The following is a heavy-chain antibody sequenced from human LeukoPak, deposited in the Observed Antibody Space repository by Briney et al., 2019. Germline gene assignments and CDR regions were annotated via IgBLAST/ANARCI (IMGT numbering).Heavy chain of an antibody. V-gene: IGHV3-74*01. CDR3: GSVFDY. Sequence: GGSLRLSCAASGFTFSSYWMHWVRHAPGKGLVWVSRISNEGSGTSYADSVKGRFTISRNDAKNTVFLQMNSLRAEDTAIYYCGSVFDYWGQGALVTVSS. CDR1: GFTFSSYW. J-gene: IGHJ4*02. CDR2: ISNEGSGT.